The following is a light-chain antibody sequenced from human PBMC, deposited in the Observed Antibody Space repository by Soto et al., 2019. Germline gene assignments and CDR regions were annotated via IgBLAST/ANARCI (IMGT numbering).Light chain of an antibody. CDR3: SSYAGSHNVV. Sequence: QSVLTQPPSASGSPGQSVTISCTGTSSDVGGYNYVSWYQQHPGKAPKFMIYEVSKRPSGVPDRFSGSKSGNTASLTVSGLQAEDEADYYCSSYAGSHNVVFGGGTKLTVL. V-gene: IGLV2-8*01. CDR1: SSDVGGYNY. J-gene: IGLJ2*01. CDR2: EVS.